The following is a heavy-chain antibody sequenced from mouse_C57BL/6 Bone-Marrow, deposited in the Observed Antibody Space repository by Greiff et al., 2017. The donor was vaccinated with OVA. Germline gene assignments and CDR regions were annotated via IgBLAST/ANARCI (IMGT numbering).Heavy chain of an antibody. CDR1: GYSFTGYY. D-gene: IGHD2-1*01. CDR2: INPSTGGT. Sequence: VQLQQSGPELVKPGASVKISCKASGYSFTGYYMNWVKQSPEKSLEWIGEINPSTGGTTYNQKFKAKATLTVDKSSSTAYIQLKSLTSEDSAVYYCARIYYGNSYWYFGVWGTGTTVTVSS. CDR3: ARIYYGNSYWYFGV. V-gene: IGHV1-42*01. J-gene: IGHJ1*03.